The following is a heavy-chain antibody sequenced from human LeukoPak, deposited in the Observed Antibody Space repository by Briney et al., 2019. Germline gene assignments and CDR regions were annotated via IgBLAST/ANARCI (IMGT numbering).Heavy chain of an antibody. CDR2: INHSGST. CDR1: GGSFSGYY. Sequence: SETLSLTCAVYGGSFSGYYWSWIRQPPGKGLEWIGEINHSGSTNYNPSLKSRVTISVDTSKNQFSLKLSSVTAADTAAYYCARGGVLNGCSGGSCYVNYWGQGTLVTVSS. D-gene: IGHD2-15*01. V-gene: IGHV4-34*01. J-gene: IGHJ4*02. CDR3: ARGGVLNGCSGGSCYVNY.